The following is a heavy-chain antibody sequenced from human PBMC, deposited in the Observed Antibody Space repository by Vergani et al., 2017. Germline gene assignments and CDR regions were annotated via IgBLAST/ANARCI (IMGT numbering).Heavy chain of an antibody. V-gene: IGHV5-51*01. D-gene: IGHD1-26*01. CDR1: GYSFTSYW. CDR3: ARINSGSYYNYYYGMDV. J-gene: IGHJ6*02. Sequence: EVQLVQSGAEVKKPGESLMISCKGSGYSFTSYWIGWVRQLPGKGLEWMGIIYPGDSDTRYSPSFQGQVTISADKSISTAYLQWSSLKASDTAMYYCARINSGSYYNYYYGMDVWGQGTTVTVSS. CDR2: IYPGDSDT.